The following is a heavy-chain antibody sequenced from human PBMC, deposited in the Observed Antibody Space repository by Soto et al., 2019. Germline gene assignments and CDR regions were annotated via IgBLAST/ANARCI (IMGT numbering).Heavy chain of an antibody. Sequence: QVQLVQSGAEVKKPGSSVKVSCKASGGTFSSYAINWVRQAPGQGLECMGGIIPIFGTADYAQKFQGRVTITADESTSTAYSELSSLRSEDTAVYYRASRITGSPNFYSGMDVWGQGTTVTVSS. V-gene: IGHV1-69*12. J-gene: IGHJ6*02. CDR3: ASRITGSPNFYSGMDV. CDR1: GGTFSSYA. D-gene: IGHD1-20*01. CDR2: IIPIFGTA.